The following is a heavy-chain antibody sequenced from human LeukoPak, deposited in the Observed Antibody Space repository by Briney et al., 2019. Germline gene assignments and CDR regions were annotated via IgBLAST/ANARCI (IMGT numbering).Heavy chain of an antibody. J-gene: IGHJ4*02. V-gene: IGHV5-51*01. D-gene: IGHD3-22*01. CDR3: ARRAYYYDSSGYYPDY. Sequence: GESLKISCKGSGYSFTGYWIGWVRQMPGKGLEWMGIIYPGDSDTRYSPSFQGQVTISADKSISTAYLQWSSLKASDTAMYYCARRAYYYDSSGYYPDYWGQGTLVTVSS. CDR2: IYPGDSDT. CDR1: GYSFTGYW.